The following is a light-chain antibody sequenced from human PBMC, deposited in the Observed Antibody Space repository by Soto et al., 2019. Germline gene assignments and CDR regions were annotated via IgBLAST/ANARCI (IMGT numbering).Light chain of an antibody. V-gene: IGLV2-14*01. J-gene: IGLJ2*01. CDR1: SSDVGGYNY. CDR2: EVT. Sequence: QSALTQPASVSGSPGQSITISCTGTSSDVGGYNYVSWYQQYPGKAPKVMIYEVTNRPSGVSNRFSGSKSGNTASLTISGLQAEDEADYYCSSYTSSNTLVFGGGTKLPVL. CDR3: SSYTSSNTLV.